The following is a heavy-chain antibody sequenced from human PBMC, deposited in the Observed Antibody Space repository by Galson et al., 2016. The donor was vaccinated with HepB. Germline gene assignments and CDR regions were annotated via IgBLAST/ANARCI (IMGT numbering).Heavy chain of an antibody. J-gene: IGHJ6*02. CDR2: INHSGNT. V-gene: IGHV4-34*01. CDR1: GDSFSGYS. Sequence: SETLSLTCGVYGDSFSGYSWSWVRQPPGKGLDWIGEINHSGNTYYNPSLKSRVTISVDTSKNQFSLKVNSVTAADTAVYYCARGRVPFYYYALDVWGLGTTVTVSS. D-gene: IGHD3-3*01. CDR3: ARGRVPFYYYALDV.